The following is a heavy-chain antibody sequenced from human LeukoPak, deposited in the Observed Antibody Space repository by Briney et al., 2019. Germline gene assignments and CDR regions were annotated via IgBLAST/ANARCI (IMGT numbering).Heavy chain of an antibody. J-gene: IGHJ4*01. CDR1: GFTFSNYA. CDR3: AKSGGYGLIDC. CDR2: IYSSGST. Sequence: PGGSLRLSCAASGFTFSNYAMSWIRQPPGKGLEWIGSIYSSGSTYYNSSLKSRVTISIDTSKNQVSLKMSSVTAADTAVYYCAKSGGYGLIDCWGQGTLVTVSS. D-gene: IGHD6-25*01. V-gene: IGHV4-59*05.